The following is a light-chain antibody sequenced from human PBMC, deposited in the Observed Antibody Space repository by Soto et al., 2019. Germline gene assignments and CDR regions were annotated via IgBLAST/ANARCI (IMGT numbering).Light chain of an antibody. Sequence: EIVLTQSPGTLSLSPGERATLSCRASQSVLSNYLAWYQQKPGQAPRLLIYGASNRATGIPDRFSGSGSGTDFTLTITGLEPEDFAVYYCQQSGCSPFTFGPGTKVDIK. V-gene: IGKV3-20*01. J-gene: IGKJ3*01. CDR3: QQSGCSPFT. CDR2: GAS. CDR1: QSVLSNY.